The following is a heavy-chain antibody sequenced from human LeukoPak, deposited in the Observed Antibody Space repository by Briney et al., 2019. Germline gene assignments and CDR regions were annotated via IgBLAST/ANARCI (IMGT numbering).Heavy chain of an antibody. Sequence: PETLSLTCTVSGGSISSHYWSWIRQPPGKGLEWIGYIYYSGSTNYNPSLKSRVTISVDTSKNQFSLKLSSVTAADTAVYYCAREVLGQQLVFDYWGQGTLVTVSS. CDR1: GGSISSHY. CDR3: AREVLGQQLVFDY. V-gene: IGHV4-59*11. D-gene: IGHD6-13*01. CDR2: IYYSGST. J-gene: IGHJ4*02.